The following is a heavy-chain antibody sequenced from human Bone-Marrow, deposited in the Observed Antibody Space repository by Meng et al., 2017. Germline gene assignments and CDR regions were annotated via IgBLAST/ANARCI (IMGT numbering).Heavy chain of an antibody. J-gene: IGHJ3*02. CDR1: GFTFSSYE. V-gene: IGHV3-48*03. D-gene: IGHD6-19*01. CDR3: ASGAVAGTPHAFDI. Sequence: GGSLRLSCAASGFTFSSYEMNWVRQAPGKGLEWVSYISSSGSTIYYADSVKGRFTISRDNAKNSLYLQMNSLRAEDTAVYYCASGAVAGTPHAFDIWGQGTMVTVSS. CDR2: ISSSGSTI.